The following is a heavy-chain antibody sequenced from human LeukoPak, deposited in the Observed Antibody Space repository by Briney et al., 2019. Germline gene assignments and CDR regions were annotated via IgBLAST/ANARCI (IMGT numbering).Heavy chain of an antibody. J-gene: IGHJ4*02. CDR1: GVSLENHA. D-gene: IGHD1-1*01. Sequence: GGSLRLSCVASGVSLENHAMSWSREAPGKGVECVSGTSSNGEVKYYADSVRGRFTVSRDNSKDTLYLQMDSLGVEATAMYHCARDFNWNEPYYFDYWGQGTLVTVSS. CDR2: TSSNGEVK. CDR3: ARDFNWNEPYYFDY. V-gene: IGHV3-23*01.